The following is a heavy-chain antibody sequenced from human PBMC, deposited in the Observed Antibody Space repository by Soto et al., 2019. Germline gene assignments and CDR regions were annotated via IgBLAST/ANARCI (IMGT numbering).Heavy chain of an antibody. CDR1: GYTFTIYG. CDR2: ISAYNGNT. J-gene: IGHJ4*02. D-gene: IGHD2-15*01. V-gene: IGHV1-18*01. CDR3: ARDRAGVVVVAATVVGFDY. Sequence: ASVKVSCKASGYTFTIYGISWVRQAPGQGLEWMGWISAYNGNTNYAQKLQGRVTMTTDTSTSTAYMELRSLRSDDTAVYYCARDRAGVVVVAATVVGFDYWGQGTLVTVSS.